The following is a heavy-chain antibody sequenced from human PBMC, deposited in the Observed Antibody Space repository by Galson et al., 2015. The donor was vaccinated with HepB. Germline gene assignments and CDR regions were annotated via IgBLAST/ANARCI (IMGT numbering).Heavy chain of an antibody. CDR2: IWDDGRSK. V-gene: IGHV3-33*01. CDR3: ARDNITNGAIDY. Sequence: SLRLSCAAYGFTFSTYGMHWVRQAPGKGLEWVAFIWDDGRSKNYADSVKGRSTVSRDNSKNTVFLQMNSLRAEDTAIYFCARDNITNGAIDYWGQGTLVTVSS. D-gene: IGHD1-14*01. J-gene: IGHJ4*02. CDR1: GFTFSTYG.